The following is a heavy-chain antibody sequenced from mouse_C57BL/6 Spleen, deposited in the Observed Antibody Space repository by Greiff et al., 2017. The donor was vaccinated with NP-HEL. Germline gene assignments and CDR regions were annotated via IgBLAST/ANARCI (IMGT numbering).Heavy chain of an antibody. CDR2: IYPGSGST. CDR1: GYTFTSYW. Sequence: QVQLQQPGAELVKPGASVKMSCKASGYTFTSYWITWVKQRPGQGLEWIGDIYPGSGSTNYNEKFKSKATLTVDTSSSTAYMQLSSLTSEDSAVYYCARLRYDYDGDYYAMDYWGQGTSVTVSS. CDR3: ARLRYDYDGDYYAMDY. J-gene: IGHJ4*01. V-gene: IGHV1-55*01. D-gene: IGHD2-4*01.